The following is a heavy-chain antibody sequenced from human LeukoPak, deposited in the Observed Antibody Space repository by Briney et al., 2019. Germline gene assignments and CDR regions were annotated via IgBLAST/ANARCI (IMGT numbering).Heavy chain of an antibody. Sequence: PSETLSLTCTVSGGSISSYYWSWIRQPPGKGLEWIGYIYYSGSTNYNPSLKSRVTISVDTSKNQFSLKLSSVTAADTAVYYCARAPALKLAVDDAFDIWGQGTMVTVSS. CDR2: IYYSGST. J-gene: IGHJ3*02. CDR3: ARAPALKLAVDDAFDI. V-gene: IGHV4-59*01. CDR1: GGSISSYY. D-gene: IGHD6-19*01.